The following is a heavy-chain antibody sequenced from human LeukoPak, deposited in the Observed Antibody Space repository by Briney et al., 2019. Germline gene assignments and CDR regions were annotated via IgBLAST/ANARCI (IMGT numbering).Heavy chain of an antibody. V-gene: IGHV4-4*02. CDR1: GGSISSSNW. D-gene: IGHD3-22*01. Sequence: PSGTLSLTCAVSGGSISSSNWWCLVRQPPEGGLEWSGVIYRSSSTYYDPSLKSRVTISVDNSKNQFSLKMSSVTAADTAVYYCARGRYYDSSGYGGSLLRYFDLWGGGTLVTVSS. J-gene: IGHJ2*01. CDR2: IYRSSST. CDR3: ARGRYYDSSGYGGSLLRYFDL.